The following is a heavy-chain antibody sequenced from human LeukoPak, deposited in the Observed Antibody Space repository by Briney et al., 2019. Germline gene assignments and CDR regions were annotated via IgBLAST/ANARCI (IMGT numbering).Heavy chain of an antibody. Sequence: GGSLRLSCAASGFIFSSYSMNWVRQAPGKGLEWVSSISSSSSYIYYADSVKGRFSISRDNAKNSLYLQMNSLRAEDTAVYYCARETYYYDSSGYLPYPFDYWGQGTLVTVSS. J-gene: IGHJ4*02. CDR1: GFIFSSYS. CDR2: ISSSSSYI. V-gene: IGHV3-21*01. D-gene: IGHD3-22*01. CDR3: ARETYYYDSSGYLPYPFDY.